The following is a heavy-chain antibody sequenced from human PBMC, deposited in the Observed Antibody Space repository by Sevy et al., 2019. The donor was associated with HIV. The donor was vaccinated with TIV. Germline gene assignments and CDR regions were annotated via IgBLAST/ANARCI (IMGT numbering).Heavy chain of an antibody. D-gene: IGHD7-27*01. V-gene: IGHV3-48*02. J-gene: IGHJ3*01. CDR3: AIPRHPNWGAGDAFDL. CDR2: ITYTSQTV. CDR1: GFSLSSHN. Sequence: GGSLRLSCVASGFSLSSHNMNWVRQAPGKGLEWISYITYTSQTVYYADSVKGRFSISRDNAQNSLFPLMSGLREEDSAVYYCAIPRHPNWGAGDAFDLWGQGTVVTVSS.